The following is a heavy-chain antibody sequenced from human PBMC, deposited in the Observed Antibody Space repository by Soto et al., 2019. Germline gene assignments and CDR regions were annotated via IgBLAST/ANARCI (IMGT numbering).Heavy chain of an antibody. V-gene: IGHV1-3*01. CDR2: INAGNGNT. Sequence: ASVKVSCKASGYTFTSYAMHWVRQAPGQRLEWMGWINAGNGNTKYSQKFQGRVTITRDTSASTAYKELSSLRSEDTAVYYCERYIVVVNGIPVEQWGQGTPVNV. D-gene: IGHD2-21*01. CDR3: ERYIVVVNGIPVEQ. CDR1: GYTFTSYA. J-gene: IGHJ4*02.